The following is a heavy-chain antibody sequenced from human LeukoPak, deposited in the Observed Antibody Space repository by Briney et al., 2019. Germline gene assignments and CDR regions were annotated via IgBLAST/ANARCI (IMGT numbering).Heavy chain of an antibody. J-gene: IGHJ4*02. CDR3: AREDTAMAIDY. D-gene: IGHD5-18*01. V-gene: IGHV3-13*01. CDR1: GFTFSSYD. Sequence: GRSLRLSCAASGFTFSSYDMHWVRQATGKGLEWVSTIGVSGDTYYPGSVKGRFTISRENAKNSLYLQMNSLRAEDTAVYYCAREDTAMAIDYWGQGTLVTVSS. CDR2: IGVSGDT.